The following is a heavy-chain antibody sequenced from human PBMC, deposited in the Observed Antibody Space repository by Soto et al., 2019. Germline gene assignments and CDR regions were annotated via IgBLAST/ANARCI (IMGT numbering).Heavy chain of an antibody. CDR1: GYTFSNRW. J-gene: IGHJ6*02. D-gene: IGHD1-26*01. V-gene: IGHV5-51*01. CDR2: IFPRDSDT. CDR3: VKSIEGGPMAV. Sequence: GEYRKISCQGSGYTFSNRWINWVRLVPGKGLEWMGIIFPRDSDTRYSPSLQGQVIISVDKSTNTAYLQWTRLTASDTAIYYCVKSIEGGPMAVSGPGTTVTVSS.